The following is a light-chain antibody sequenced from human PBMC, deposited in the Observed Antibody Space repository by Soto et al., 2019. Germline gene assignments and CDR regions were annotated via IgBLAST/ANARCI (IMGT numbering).Light chain of an antibody. CDR2: DVS. V-gene: IGLV2-11*01. J-gene: IGLJ1*01. CDR3: CSYAGSYV. CDR1: SSDVGVYNY. Sequence: QSVLTQPRSVSGSPGQSVTISCTGTSSDVGVYNYVSWYQQHPGKAPKLMIYDVSKRPSGVPDRFSGSKSGNTASLTISGLQAEDEADYYCCSYAGSYVFGTGTKLTVL.